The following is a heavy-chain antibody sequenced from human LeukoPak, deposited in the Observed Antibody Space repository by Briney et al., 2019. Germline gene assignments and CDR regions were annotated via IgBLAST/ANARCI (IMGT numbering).Heavy chain of an antibody. V-gene: IGHV3-7*01. D-gene: IGHD4-17*01. CDR3: AREAMTTVTTPYYFDY. Sequence: GGFLRLSCAASGFTSSSYWMSWVRQAPGKGLEWVANIKQDGSEKYYVDSVKGRFTISRDNAKNSLYLQMNSLRAEDTAVYYCAREAMTTVTTPYYFDYWGQGTLVTVSS. J-gene: IGHJ4*02. CDR2: IKQDGSEK. CDR1: GFTSSSYW.